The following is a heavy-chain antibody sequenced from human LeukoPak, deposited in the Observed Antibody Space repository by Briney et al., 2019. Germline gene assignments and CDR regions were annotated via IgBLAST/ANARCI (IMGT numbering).Heavy chain of an antibody. Sequence: GFSLTLSCAASGFTFSSFWMLWVRQPPRKGPVWVSRINTDGSSTRYEDSVKGRFTRSRDNAKSALYLQMNRLSAEDTAVYYCSRGEFSSRWGDYWGQGSLVTVSS. D-gene: IGHD6-13*01. CDR1: GFTFSSFW. J-gene: IGHJ4*02. CDR3: SRGEFSSRWGDY. CDR2: INTDGSST. V-gene: IGHV3-74*01.